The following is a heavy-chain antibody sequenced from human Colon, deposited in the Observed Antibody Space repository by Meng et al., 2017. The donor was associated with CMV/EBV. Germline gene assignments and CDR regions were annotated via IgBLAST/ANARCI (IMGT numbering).Heavy chain of an antibody. J-gene: IGHJ4*02. V-gene: IGHV3-48*04. CDR1: GFTFRNYW. D-gene: IGHD4-23*01. CDR3: ARDRSYYGGTDFFDF. Sequence: GESLKISCAASGFTFRNYWMHWVRQVPGKGLEWVAYISNGGNTRYYADSVKGRFTVSRDNAKNSVYLQMNSLRAEDTGLYYCARDRSYYGGTDFFDFWGQGTLVTVSS. CDR2: ISNGGNTR.